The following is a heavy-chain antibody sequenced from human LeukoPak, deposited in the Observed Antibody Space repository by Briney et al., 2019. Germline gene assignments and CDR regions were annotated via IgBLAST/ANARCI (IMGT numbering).Heavy chain of an antibody. V-gene: IGHV1-18*01. CDR2: ISVNNGNT. D-gene: IGHD3-3*01. J-gene: IGHJ4*02. CDR1: GFHFASYG. CDR3: QRITIFGVIIDFDY. Sequence: ASVKVSCKASGFHFASYGITWVRQAPGQGLEWMGWISVNNGNTHYAQSFQDRLTMTTDTSTSTAYLEVRSLRYDDTAIYYCQRITIFGVIIDFDYWGQGTVVTVSS.